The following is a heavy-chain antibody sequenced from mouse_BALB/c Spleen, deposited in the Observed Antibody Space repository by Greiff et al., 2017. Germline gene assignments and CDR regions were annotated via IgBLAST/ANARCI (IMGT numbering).Heavy chain of an antibody. V-gene: IGHV8-12*01. Sequence: QVTLKVSGPGILQPSQTLSLICSFSGFSLGTSGMGVSWIRQPSGKGLEWLAHIYWDDDKRYNPSLKSRLTISKDTSRNQVFLKITSVDTADTATYYCARTPYYGKAWFAYWGQGTLVTVSA. CDR2: IYWDDDK. J-gene: IGHJ3*01. D-gene: IGHD2-10*01. CDR3: ARTPYYGKAWFAY. CDR1: GFSLGTSGMG.